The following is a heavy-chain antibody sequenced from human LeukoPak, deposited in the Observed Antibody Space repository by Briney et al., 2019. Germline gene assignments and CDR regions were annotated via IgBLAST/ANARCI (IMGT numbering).Heavy chain of an antibody. J-gene: IGHJ3*02. CDR2: ISSSSSYI. D-gene: IGHD6-19*01. Sequence: GGSLRLSCAASGFTFSSYSMNWVRQAPGEGLEWVSSISSSSSYIYYADSVKGRFTISRDNAKNSLYLQMNSPRAEDTAVYYCARAQYPPKRAVASAFDIWGQGTMVAVSS. CDR3: ARAQYPPKRAVASAFDI. V-gene: IGHV3-21*01. CDR1: GFTFSSYS.